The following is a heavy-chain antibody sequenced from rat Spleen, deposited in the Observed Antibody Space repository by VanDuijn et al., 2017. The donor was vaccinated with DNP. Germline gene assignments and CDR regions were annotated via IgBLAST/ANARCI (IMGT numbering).Heavy chain of an antibody. J-gene: IGHJ2*01. CDR1: GYSITGDY. CDR3: ARWNIGTSTLDY. V-gene: IGHV3-1*01. CDR2: ISYSGRT. Sequence: EVQLQESGPGLVKPSQSLSLTCSVTGYSITGDYWGWIRKFPGNKMEWIGHISYSGRTTYNPSLKSRISIIRDTSKNQFFLQLNSVTAEDTATYYCARWNIGTSTLDYWGQGVMVTVSS. D-gene: IGHD1-5*01.